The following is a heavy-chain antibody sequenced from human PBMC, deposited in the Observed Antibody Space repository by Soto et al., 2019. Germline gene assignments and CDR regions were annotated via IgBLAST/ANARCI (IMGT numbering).Heavy chain of an antibody. CDR2: VWYVGRQK. J-gene: IGHJ4*02. D-gene: IGHD6-13*01. Sequence: QVHLVESGGGVVQPGRSLRLSCATSGFTFTNYVMHWVRQTPGKGLEWVANVWYVGRQKWYADLAKGRFTISRDNSENPVSLQMNSLRVEDTAVYYCATEPVESIWRIGSWGIDNWGQGTLVTVSS. CDR3: ATEPVESIWRIGSWGIDN. V-gene: IGHV3-33*03. CDR1: GFTFTNYV.